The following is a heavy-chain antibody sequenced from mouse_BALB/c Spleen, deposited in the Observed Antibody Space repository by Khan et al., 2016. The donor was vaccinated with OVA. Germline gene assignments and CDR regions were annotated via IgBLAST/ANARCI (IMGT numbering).Heavy chain of an antibody. D-gene: IGHD2-14*01. CDR1: GYTFTNYG. Sequence: QIQLVQSGPELKKPGETVKISCKASGYTFTNYGMNWVKQAPGKGLKWMGWINTYTGEPTYADDFKGRFAFSLETSASTAYLQISNLKDEYIATFFCARTYYSYDRYFDVWGAGTTVTVSS. CDR2: INTYTGEP. V-gene: IGHV9-1*02. J-gene: IGHJ1*01. CDR3: ARTYYSYDRYFDV.